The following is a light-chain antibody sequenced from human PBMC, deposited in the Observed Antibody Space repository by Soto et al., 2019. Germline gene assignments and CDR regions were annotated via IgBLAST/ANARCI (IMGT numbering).Light chain of an antibody. Sequence: QSVLTQPPSVSGAPGQRVTISFTVSSSNIGAGYDVHWYQQLPGTAPKLLIYGNSNRPSGVPDRFSGSKSGTSASLAITGLQAEDEADYYCQSYDSSLSGSVVFGGGTKVTVL. V-gene: IGLV1-40*01. CDR3: QSYDSSLSGSVV. J-gene: IGLJ2*01. CDR1: SSNIGAGYD. CDR2: GNS.